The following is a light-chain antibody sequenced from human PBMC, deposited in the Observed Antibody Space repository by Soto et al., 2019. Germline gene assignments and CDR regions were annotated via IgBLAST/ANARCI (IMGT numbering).Light chain of an antibody. J-gene: IGKJ2*01. V-gene: IGKV3-15*01. CDR1: QSVSIN. CDR3: QQYNNWPYT. CDR2: GAS. Sequence: EIVMTQSPATLSVSPGERATLSCRASQSVSINLAWYQQKPGQAPRLLIYGASTRATGIPARFSGSGSGTEFTLTISSLQSEDFAVYYCQQYNNWPYTFGQGTKWIS.